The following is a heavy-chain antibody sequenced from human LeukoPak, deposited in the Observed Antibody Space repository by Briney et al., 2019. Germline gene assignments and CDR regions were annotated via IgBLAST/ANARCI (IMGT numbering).Heavy chain of an antibody. J-gene: IGHJ6*02. CDR2: IYSGGST. CDR3: ARDVYEVYYYGMDV. Sequence: GGSLRLSCAASGFTFSSYAMSWVRQAPGKGLEWVSVIYSGGSTYYADSVKGRFTISRDNSKNTLYLQMNSLRAEDTAVYYCARDVYEVYYYGMDVWGQGTTVTVSS. D-gene: IGHD2-8*01. V-gene: IGHV3-66*01. CDR1: GFTFSSYA.